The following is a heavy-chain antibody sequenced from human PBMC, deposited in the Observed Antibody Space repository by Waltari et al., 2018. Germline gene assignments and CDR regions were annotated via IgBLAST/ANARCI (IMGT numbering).Heavy chain of an antibody. V-gene: IGHV1-69-2*01. CDR2: VDPEDGET. D-gene: IGHD3-3*01. J-gene: IGHJ4*02. CDR1: GYTFTDYY. CDR3: ARGTIFGVAPTDFDY. Sequence: EVQLVQSGAEVKKPGATVKISCKVSGYTFTDYYMHWVQQAPGKGLEWMGLVDPEDGETIYAQKFQGRVTITRNTSISTAYMELSSLRSEDTAVYYCARGTIFGVAPTDFDYWGQGTLVTVSS.